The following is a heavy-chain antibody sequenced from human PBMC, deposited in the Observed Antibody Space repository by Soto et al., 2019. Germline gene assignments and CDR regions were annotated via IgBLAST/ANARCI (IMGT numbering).Heavy chain of an antibody. J-gene: IGHJ4*02. CDR2: IYSDTVT. V-gene: IGHV3-53*01. D-gene: IGHD4-17*01. Sequence: GVLRLSCAASGLTVSSNYMSWVRQAPGKGLEWVSVIYSDTVTYYADSVKGRLTISRDXXXNXXXXXMXXLXXEDTAMYYCAKDRIGDYFFDYWGQGTLVTVSS. CDR1: GLTVSSNY. CDR3: AKDRIGDYFFDY.